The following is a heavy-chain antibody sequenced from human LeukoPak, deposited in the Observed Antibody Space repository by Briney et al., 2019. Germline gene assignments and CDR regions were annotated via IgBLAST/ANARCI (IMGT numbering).Heavy chain of an antibody. D-gene: IGHD3-22*01. V-gene: IGHV4-4*07. CDR3: ARDFRGYDSSGYWDY. CDR2: IYTSGST. CDR1: GGSISSYY. J-gene: IGHJ4*02. Sequence: SEALSLTCTVSGGSISSYYWSWIRQPAGEGLEWIGRIYTSGSTNYNPSLKSRVTMSVDTSKNQFSLKLSSVTAADTAVYYCARDFRGYDSSGYWDYWGQGTLVTVSS.